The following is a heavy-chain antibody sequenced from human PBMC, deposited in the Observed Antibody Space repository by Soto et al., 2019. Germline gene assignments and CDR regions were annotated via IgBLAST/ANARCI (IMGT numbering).Heavy chain of an antibody. CDR3: ARGGYSSGWSQYYFDY. CDR1: GYSFTSYW. V-gene: IGHV5-51*01. D-gene: IGHD6-19*01. CDR2: IYPGDSDT. J-gene: IGHJ4*02. Sequence: PGESLKISCKGSGYSFTSYWIGWVRQMPGKGLEWMGIIYPGDSDTRYSPSFQGQVTISAGKSISTAYLQWSSLKASDTAMYYCARGGYSSGWSQYYFDYWGQGTLVTAPQ.